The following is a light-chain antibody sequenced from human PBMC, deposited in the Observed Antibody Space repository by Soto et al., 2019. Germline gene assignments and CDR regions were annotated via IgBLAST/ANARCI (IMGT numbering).Light chain of an antibody. Sequence: EIVMTQSPATLSVSPGERATLSCRASQSVSSNLAWYQQKPGQAPRLLIYGASTGATGIPARFSGSGSGTEFTLTISSLQSEDFAVYYCQQRSSWPRTFGQGTKVDIK. CDR2: GAS. V-gene: IGKV3-15*01. CDR3: QQRSSWPRT. CDR1: QSVSSN. J-gene: IGKJ1*01.